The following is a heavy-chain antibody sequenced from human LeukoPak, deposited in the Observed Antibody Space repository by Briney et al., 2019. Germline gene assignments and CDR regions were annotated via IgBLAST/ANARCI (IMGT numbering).Heavy chain of an antibody. J-gene: IGHJ4*02. CDR1: GFTFSSYA. V-gene: IGHV3-30-3*01. D-gene: IGHD5-18*01. CDR3: AKGGYAFDY. Sequence: GRSLRLSCAASGFTFSSYAIHWVRQAPGKGLEWVAVISYDGSNKYYADSVKGRFTISRDNSKNTLYLQMNSLRAEDTAVYYCAKGGYAFDYWGQGTLVTVSS. CDR2: ISYDGSNK.